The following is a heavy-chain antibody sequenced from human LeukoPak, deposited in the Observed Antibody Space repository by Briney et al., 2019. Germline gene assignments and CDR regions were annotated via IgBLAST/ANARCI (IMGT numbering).Heavy chain of an antibody. CDR2: INPNSGGT. Sequence: GASVTVSCKASGYTFTGYYMHWVRQAPGQGLEWMGWINPNSGGTNYAQKLQGRVTITTDTSTSTAYMELRSLRSDDTAVYYCASSLHPRDAFDIWGQGTMVTVSS. J-gene: IGHJ3*02. D-gene: IGHD4-11*01. V-gene: IGHV1-2*02. CDR1: GYTFTGYY. CDR3: ASSLHPRDAFDI.